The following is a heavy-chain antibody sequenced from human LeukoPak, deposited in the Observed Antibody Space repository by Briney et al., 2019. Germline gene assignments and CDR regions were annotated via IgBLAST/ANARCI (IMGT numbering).Heavy chain of an antibody. CDR2: IYSSGST. J-gene: IGHJ4*02. D-gene: IGHD6-19*01. V-gene: IGHV4-59*01. CDR1: CGSISIDY. Sequence: PSETLSLTCTVSCGSISIDYWNWIRQPPGKGLEWIGYIYSSGSTDYAPSLKSRVTISVDTSKNQFSLKLNSVTAADTAVYYCARETRSGWYGVDYWGQGTLVTVSS. CDR3: ARETRSGWYGVDY.